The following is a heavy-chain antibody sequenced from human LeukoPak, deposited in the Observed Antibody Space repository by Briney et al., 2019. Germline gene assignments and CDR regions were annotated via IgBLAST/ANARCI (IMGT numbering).Heavy chain of an antibody. CDR1: GFTFNTYN. Sequence: GSLRLSCAASGFTFNTYNMNWVRPAPGKGLEWVSSISSSSSYIYYADSVKGRFTISRDNAKNSLYLQMNSLRAEDTAVYYCARGKEPVAGSLSHFDYWGQGTLVTVSS. J-gene: IGHJ4*02. D-gene: IGHD6-19*01. CDR2: ISSSSSYI. CDR3: ARGKEPVAGSLSHFDY. V-gene: IGHV3-21*01.